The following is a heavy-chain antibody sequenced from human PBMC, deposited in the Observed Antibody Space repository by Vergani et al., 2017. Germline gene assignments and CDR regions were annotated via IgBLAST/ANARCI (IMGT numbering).Heavy chain of an antibody. D-gene: IGHD3-22*01. J-gene: IGHJ4*02. CDR2: IHPADSDT. V-gene: IGHV5-51*01. Sequence: EVQLVQSGAEVKKPGESLKISCQISRYSFTNYWIGWVRQMPGEGLEWMGIIHPADSDTRYSPSFQGQVTISVDKSISTAYLQRSSLRASDSAMYYCARLYGRDSSGSKYFDYWGQGTLVTVSS. CDR1: RYSFTNYW. CDR3: ARLYGRDSSGSKYFDY.